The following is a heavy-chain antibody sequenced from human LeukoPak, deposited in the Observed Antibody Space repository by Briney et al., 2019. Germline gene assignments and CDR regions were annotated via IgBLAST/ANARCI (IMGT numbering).Heavy chain of an antibody. D-gene: IGHD3-3*01. CDR3: ARGYSVTYYDFWSGYSLVAFDI. CDR2: FDPEDVDT. Sequence: ASVKVSCKVSEYTLTGLSVHWVRLAPGKGLEWTGGFDPEDVDTIYAQKFEGRVTMTEDTSTDTAYLELSSLRSEDTAVYYCARGYSVTYYDFWSGYSLVAFDIWGQGTMVTVSS. CDR1: EYTLTGLS. V-gene: IGHV1-24*01. J-gene: IGHJ3*02.